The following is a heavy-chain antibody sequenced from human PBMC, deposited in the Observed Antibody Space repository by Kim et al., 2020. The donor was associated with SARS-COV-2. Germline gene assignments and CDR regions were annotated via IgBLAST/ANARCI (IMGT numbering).Heavy chain of an antibody. CDR3: VRGPVAPPMDV. D-gene: IGHD5-12*01. V-gene: IGHV7-4-1*02. Sequence: ASVKVSCKASGYTFTNYAVNWVRQAPGQGLEWMGWINTNTGNPTYVQGFTGRFVFSLDTSVSTAYLQISSLKADDTAVYYCVRGPVAPPMDVWCQGTKVT. J-gene: IGHJ6*02. CDR2: INTNTGNP. CDR1: GYTFTNYA.